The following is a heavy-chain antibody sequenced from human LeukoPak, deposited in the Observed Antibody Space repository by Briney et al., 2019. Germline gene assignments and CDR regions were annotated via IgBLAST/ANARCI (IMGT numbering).Heavy chain of an antibody. V-gene: IGHV4-34*01. D-gene: IGHD1-14*01. J-gene: IGHJ6*02. CDR3: ARDHADYYYGMDV. Sequence: SETLSLTCAVYGGSFSGYYWSWIRQPPGKGLEWIGEINHSGSTNYNPSLKSRVTISVDTSKDQFSLKLSSVTAADTAVYYCARDHADYYYGMDVWGQGTTVTVSS. CDR2: INHSGST. CDR1: GGSFSGYY.